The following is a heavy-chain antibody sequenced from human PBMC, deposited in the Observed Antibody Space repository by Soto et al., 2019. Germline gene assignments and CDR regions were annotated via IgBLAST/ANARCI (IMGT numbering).Heavy chain of an antibody. D-gene: IGHD3-22*01. CDR1: GFSFNNYN. Sequence: PGGSLRLFCAASGFSFNNYNMNWVRQVPGKGLEWVSYITNTGDNTYYADSVKGRFTISRDNADNSLYLQMNSLRAEDTAIYYCARDSVVVSFRPRNFDLWGRGTQVTVSS. J-gene: IGHJ2*01. CDR3: ARDSVVVSFRPRNFDL. V-gene: IGHV3-48*01. CDR2: ITNTGDNT.